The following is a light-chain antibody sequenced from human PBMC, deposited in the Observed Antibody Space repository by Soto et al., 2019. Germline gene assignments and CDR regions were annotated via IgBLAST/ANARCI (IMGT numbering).Light chain of an antibody. CDR2: TAS. CDR3: QQSYSTPRT. Sequence: DIRMTQSPYSLSASVGDTVTITCRASQTIAKYLNWYQHKPGKAPTLLIYTASTLQTGVPSRFSGTGSGTDFTLTVSSLQPEDSATYYCQQSYSTPRTFGQGTKVEIK. V-gene: IGKV1-39*01. J-gene: IGKJ1*01. CDR1: QTIAKY.